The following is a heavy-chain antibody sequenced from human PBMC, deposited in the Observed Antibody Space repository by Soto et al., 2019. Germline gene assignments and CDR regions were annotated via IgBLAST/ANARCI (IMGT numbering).Heavy chain of an antibody. J-gene: IGHJ3*02. Sequence: GGSLRLSCAASGFTFYSYSMNWVRQAPGKGLEWVSSISSSSSYIYYADSVKGRFTISRDNAKNSLYLQMNSLRAEDTAVYYCARDLITMIVVVTSGAFDIWGRGKMVAFSS. CDR1: GFTFYSYS. V-gene: IGHV3-21*01. CDR3: ARDLITMIVVVTSGAFDI. D-gene: IGHD3-22*01. CDR2: ISSSSSYI.